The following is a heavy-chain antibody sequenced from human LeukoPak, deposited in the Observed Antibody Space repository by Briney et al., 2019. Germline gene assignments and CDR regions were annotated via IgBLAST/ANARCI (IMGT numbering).Heavy chain of an antibody. Sequence: ASVKISCKASGYTFTSYDINWVRPATGQGLEWMGWMNPNSGNTGYAQKFQGRVTMTRNTSISTAYMELSSLRSEDTAVYYCARGPCGGDCYPRYYYYGMDVWGQGTTVTVSS. D-gene: IGHD2-21*02. CDR1: GYTFTSYD. J-gene: IGHJ6*02. CDR2: MNPNSGNT. CDR3: ARGPCGGDCYPRYYYYGMDV. V-gene: IGHV1-8*01.